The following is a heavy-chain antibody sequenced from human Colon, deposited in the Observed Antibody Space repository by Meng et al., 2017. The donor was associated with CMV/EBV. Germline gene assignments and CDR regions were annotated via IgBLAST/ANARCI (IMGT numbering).Heavy chain of an antibody. CDR2: INPNSGGT. Sequence: QVQLAQSGAEVKKAGASVNVSCKASGYTFTGYYMHWVRQAPGQGLEWMGWINPNSGGTNYAQKFQGRVTMTRDTSISTAYMELSRLRSDDTAVYYCATVSSGYYLYFQHWGQGTLVTVSS. D-gene: IGHD3-22*01. CDR1: GYTFTGYY. V-gene: IGHV1-2*02. CDR3: ATVSSGYYLYFQH. J-gene: IGHJ1*01.